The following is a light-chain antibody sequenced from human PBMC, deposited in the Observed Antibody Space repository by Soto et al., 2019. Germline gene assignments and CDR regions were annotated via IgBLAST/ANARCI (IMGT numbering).Light chain of an antibody. CDR3: QQYNNWIT. Sequence: DIQMTQSPSTLSGSVGDRVTITCRASQTISSWLAWYQQKPGKAPKLLIYKASTLKSGVPSRFSGSGSGTEFTLTISSLQPDDFAVYYCQQYNNWITFGGGTKVDIK. CDR2: KAS. V-gene: IGKV1-5*03. J-gene: IGKJ4*01. CDR1: QTISSW.